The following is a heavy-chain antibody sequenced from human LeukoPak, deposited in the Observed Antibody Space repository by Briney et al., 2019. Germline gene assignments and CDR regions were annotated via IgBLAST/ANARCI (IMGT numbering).Heavy chain of an antibody. Sequence: SSETLSLTCTVSGGYISSYYWSWIRQPPGKGLEWIGYIYYSGSTNYNPSLKSRVTISVDTSKNQFSLKLSSVTAADTAVYYCARAPGYSYGLYYFDYWGQGTLVTVSS. CDR2: IYYSGST. CDR3: ARAPGYSYGLYYFDY. J-gene: IGHJ4*02. V-gene: IGHV4-59*01. CDR1: GGYISSYY. D-gene: IGHD5-18*01.